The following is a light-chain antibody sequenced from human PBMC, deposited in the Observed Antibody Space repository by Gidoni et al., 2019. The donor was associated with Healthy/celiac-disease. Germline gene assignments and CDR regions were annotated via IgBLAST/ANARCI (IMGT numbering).Light chain of an antibody. CDR2: DAS. J-gene: IGKJ3*01. Sequence: EIVLTQSPATLSLSPGERATLSCRASQSVSSYLAWYQQKPGQAPRLLIYDASNRATGIPARFSGSGSGTDFTLTIRSLEPEDFAVYYCQQRSNWPLAFGPXTNVDIK. CDR1: QSVSSY. CDR3: QQRSNWPLA. V-gene: IGKV3-11*01.